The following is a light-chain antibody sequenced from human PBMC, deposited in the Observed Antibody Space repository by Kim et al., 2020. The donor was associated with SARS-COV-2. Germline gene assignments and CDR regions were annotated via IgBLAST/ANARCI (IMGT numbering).Light chain of an antibody. CDR3: QQYYSYPLVT. J-gene: IGKJ4*01. CDR1: QGISSY. Sequence: STGDKVTITCRASQGISSYLAWYQQKPGKAPKLLIYAASTLQSGVPSRFSGSGSGTDFTLTISCLQSEDFATYYCQQYYSYPLVTFGGGTKVDIK. V-gene: IGKV1-8*01. CDR2: AAS.